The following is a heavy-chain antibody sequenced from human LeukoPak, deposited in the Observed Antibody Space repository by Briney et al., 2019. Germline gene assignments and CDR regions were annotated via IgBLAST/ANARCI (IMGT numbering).Heavy chain of an antibody. CDR2: FDVIDAKT. CDR3: AAGRPYSLLDY. CDR1: GSSLTELS. V-gene: IGHV1-24*01. J-gene: IGHJ4*02. D-gene: IGHD5-18*01. Sequence: GASVKVSCTVSGSSLTELSLYWVRQAPGKGLEWMGGFDVIDAKTFYAQKFQGRVTMTEDSSTDTAYMELSSLRSDDTAFYYCAAGRPYSLLDYWGQGTLFTVSS.